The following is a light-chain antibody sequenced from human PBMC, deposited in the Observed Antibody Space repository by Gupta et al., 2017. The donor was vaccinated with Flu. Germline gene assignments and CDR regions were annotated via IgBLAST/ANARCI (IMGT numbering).Light chain of an antibody. J-gene: IGLJ1*01. V-gene: IGLV3-21*02. CDR2: DDF. CDR1: NIGSKS. Sequence: SYVLTQPPSVSVAPGPTASITWGGNNIGSKSVHWYQQKPGQAPVLVVYDDFDRPSGIPERFSGSNSGNTATLTISRVEAGDEADYYCQVWDDSGDHCLFGTGTKVTVL. CDR3: QVWDDSGDHCL.